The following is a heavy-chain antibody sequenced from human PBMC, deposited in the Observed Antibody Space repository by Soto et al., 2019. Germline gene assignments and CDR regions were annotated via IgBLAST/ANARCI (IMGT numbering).Heavy chain of an antibody. J-gene: IGHJ6*02. Sequence: GGSLRLSCAASGFTFSSYSMNWVRQAPGKGLEWVSSISSSSSYIYYADSVKGRFTISRDNAKNSLYLQMNSLRAEDTAVYYCARDLHIVVVTATPHSGMDVWGQGTTVTVSS. CDR3: ARDLHIVVVTATPHSGMDV. CDR1: GFTFSSYS. V-gene: IGHV3-21*01. CDR2: ISSSSSYI. D-gene: IGHD2-21*02.